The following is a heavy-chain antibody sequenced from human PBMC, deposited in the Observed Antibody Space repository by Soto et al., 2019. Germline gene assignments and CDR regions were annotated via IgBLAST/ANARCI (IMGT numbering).Heavy chain of an antibody. D-gene: IGHD3-3*01. V-gene: IGHV3-33*01. J-gene: IGHJ4*02. CDR1: GFTFSSYG. CDR3: ARWGFLEWSYYFDY. CDR2: IWYDGSNK. Sequence: GGSLRLSCAASGFTFSSYGMHWVRQAPGKGLEWVAVIWYDGSNKYYADSVKGRFTISRDNSKNTLYLQMNSLRAEDTAVYYCARWGFLEWSYYFDYWGQGTLVTVSS.